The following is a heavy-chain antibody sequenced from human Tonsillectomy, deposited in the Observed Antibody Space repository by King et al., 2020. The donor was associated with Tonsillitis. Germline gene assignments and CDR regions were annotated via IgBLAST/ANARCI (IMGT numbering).Heavy chain of an antibody. CDR1: GFTFSDCA. J-gene: IGHJ3*01. V-gene: IGHV3-30-3*01. CDR3: AREGPGAGWDAFDV. CDR2: ISYDGDKT. Sequence: VHLVESGGGVVQPGRSLRLSCAASGFTFSDCAMHWVRQGPGKGLEWLALISYDGDKTFYADSVKGRFTISRDNSKNTLYLHVNSLRPEDTAVYYCAREGPGAGWDAFDVWGQGTMVTVSS. D-gene: IGHD7-27*01.